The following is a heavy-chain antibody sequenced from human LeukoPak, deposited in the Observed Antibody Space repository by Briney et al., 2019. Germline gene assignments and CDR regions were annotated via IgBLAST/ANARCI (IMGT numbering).Heavy chain of an antibody. CDR2: IQSDGNNK. D-gene: IGHD4-17*01. CDR1: GFTFSNYG. V-gene: IGHV3-30*02. J-gene: IGHJ4*02. Sequence: PGGSLRLSCAASGFTFSNYGIYWLRQAPGKGLEWVAFIQSDGNNKYYADSVKGRFSISRDNSKNTLYLQMNSLRTEDTAVYYCAKVLMDYGDYFDYWGQGTLVTVSS. CDR3: AKVLMDYGDYFDY.